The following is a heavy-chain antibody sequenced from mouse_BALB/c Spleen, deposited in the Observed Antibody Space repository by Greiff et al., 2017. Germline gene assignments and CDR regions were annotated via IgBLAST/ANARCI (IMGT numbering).Heavy chain of an antibody. CDR3: TSVPPTMITYYYAMDY. Sequence: DVMLVESGGGLVQPGGSMKLSCVASGFTFSNYWMNWVRQSPEKGLEWVAEIRLKSNNYATHYAESVKGRFTISRDDSKSIVYLQMNNLRAEDTGIYYCTSVPPTMITYYYAMDYWGQGTSVTVSS. J-gene: IGHJ4*01. V-gene: IGHV6-6*02. CDR2: IRLKSNNYAT. D-gene: IGHD2-4*01. CDR1: GFTFSNYW.